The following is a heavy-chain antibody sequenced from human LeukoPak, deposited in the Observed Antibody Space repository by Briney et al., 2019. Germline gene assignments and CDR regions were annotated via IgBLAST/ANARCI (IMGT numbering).Heavy chain of an antibody. D-gene: IGHD1-26*01. J-gene: IGHJ4*02. CDR3: ARDRWEPLTVFDY. CDR2: ISSSSSYI. V-gene: IGHV3-21*01. CDR1: GFTFGSYS. Sequence: GGSLRLSCAASGFTFGSYSMNWVRQAPGKGLEWVSSISSSSSYIYYADSVKGRFTISRDNAKNSLYLQMNSLRAEDTAVYYCARDRWEPLTVFDYWGQGTLVTVSS.